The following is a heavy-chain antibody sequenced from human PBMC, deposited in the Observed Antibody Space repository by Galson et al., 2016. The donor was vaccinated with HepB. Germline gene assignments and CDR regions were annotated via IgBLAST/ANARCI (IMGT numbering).Heavy chain of an antibody. CDR3: VRDHSVVPTTAYNWFDP. Sequence: SLRLSCAASGFPFSRYWMHWVRQGPGKGLVWVSRINSDGSSTIYADSVRGRFTISRDNAKDMLYLEMNSLRAEDTAVYFCVRDHSVVPTTAYNWFDPWGRGTLVTVSS. CDR1: GFPFSRYW. D-gene: IGHD4-23*01. V-gene: IGHV3-74*01. J-gene: IGHJ5*02. CDR2: INSDGSST.